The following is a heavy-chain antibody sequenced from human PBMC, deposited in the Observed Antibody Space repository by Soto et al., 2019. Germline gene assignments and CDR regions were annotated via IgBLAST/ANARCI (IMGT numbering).Heavy chain of an antibody. Sequence: QVQLQESGPGLVKPSETLSLTCTVSGDFISNFYWSWIRQPPGKGLEALGRISASGRTNYNPSRHRRVAMSPATSKQELSLRLTSLTATHTAVYFCARGMGRYFHLCGRGTLVTVFS. CDR2: ISASGRT. V-gene: IGHV4-4*07. CDR1: GDFISNFY. CDR3: ARGMGRYFHL. J-gene: IGHJ2*01. D-gene: IGHD2-8*01.